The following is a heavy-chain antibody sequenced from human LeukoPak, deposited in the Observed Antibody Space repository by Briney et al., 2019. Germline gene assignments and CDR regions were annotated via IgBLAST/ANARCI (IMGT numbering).Heavy chain of an antibody. Sequence: GGSLRLSCAASGLTLRSYGMHWVRQAPGKGLEWVAVISHDGSNKDYSDSVKGRFTISRDNSRNTLYLQMNSLRAEDTAVYYCAREPGPWGQGTLVTVSS. V-gene: IGHV3-30*03. CDR1: GLTLRSYG. J-gene: IGHJ5*02. CDR3: AREPGP. D-gene: IGHD7-27*01. CDR2: ISHDGSNK.